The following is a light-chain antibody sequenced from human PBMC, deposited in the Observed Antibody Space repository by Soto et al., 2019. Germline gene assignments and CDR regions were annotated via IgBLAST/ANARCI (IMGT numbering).Light chain of an antibody. CDR1: SGSIASNY. V-gene: IGLV6-57*03. CDR3: QSYDSSPWV. J-gene: IGLJ3*02. Sequence: FMLTQPHSVSESPGKTVTISCTRSSGSIASNYVQWYQQRPGSAPTTVIYENKQRPSGVPDRFSGSIDSSSNSASLTISGLKTEDEADYYCQSYDSSPWVFGGGTKLTVL. CDR2: ENK.